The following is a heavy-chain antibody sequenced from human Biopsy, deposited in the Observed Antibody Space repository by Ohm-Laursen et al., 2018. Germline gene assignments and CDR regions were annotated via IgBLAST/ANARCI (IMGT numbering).Heavy chain of an antibody. D-gene: IGHD6-19*01. CDR3: ARGMRSSGWPYFDS. V-gene: IGHV4-61*01. Sequence: ALSLTCTVSGDSLTSGPENWSWIRQSPGQGLEYIGFIHSGGNTNYSPSLKNRVTMSVDTSKNQFYLKLYSVTAADTAIYYCARGMRSSGWPYFDSWGQGTLVTVSS. CDR1: GDSLTSGPEN. CDR2: IHSGGNT. J-gene: IGHJ4*02.